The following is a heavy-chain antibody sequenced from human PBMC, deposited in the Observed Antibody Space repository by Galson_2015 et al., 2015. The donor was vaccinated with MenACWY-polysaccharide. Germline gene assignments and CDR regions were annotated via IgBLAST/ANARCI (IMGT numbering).Heavy chain of an antibody. J-gene: IGHJ4*02. Sequence: SLRLSCAASGFTFSGYYMPWVRQAPGKGLEWVSRINSDGSSTTYADSVKGRFTISRDNAKNTLYLQMNNLRAEDTAVYYCLYYDLRSGHSPCNDWGQGSLVTVSS. CDR3: LYYDLRSGHSPCND. V-gene: IGHV3-74*01. CDR2: INSDGSST. D-gene: IGHD3-3*01. CDR1: GFTFSGYY.